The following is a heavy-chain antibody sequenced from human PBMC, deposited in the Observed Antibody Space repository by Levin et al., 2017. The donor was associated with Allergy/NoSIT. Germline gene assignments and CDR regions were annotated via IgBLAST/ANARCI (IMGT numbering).Heavy chain of an antibody. J-gene: IGHJ4*02. CDR2: IDWDDDK. V-gene: IGHV2-70*11. CDR1: GFSLNTVGMC. CDR3: ARMRRGQLDY. Sequence: TLSLTCTFSGFSLNTVGMCVSWIRQPPGKALEWLARIDWDDDKYYSTSLKTRLSISKDTSKNQVVLTMTKMDPVDTATYYCARMRRGQLDYWGQGALVTVSS. D-gene: IGHD1-1*01.